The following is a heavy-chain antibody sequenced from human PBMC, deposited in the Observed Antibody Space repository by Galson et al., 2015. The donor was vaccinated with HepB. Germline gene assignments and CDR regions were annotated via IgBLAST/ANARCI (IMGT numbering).Heavy chain of an antibody. D-gene: IGHD4-17*01. Sequence: SVKVSCKASGYTFTRFPVNWVRQAPGQGLEWMGWINTNTGNPTYAQDFTGRFVFSLDTSVSTAYLQISGLKAEDTAVYYCAREAGYGDYDYWGQGTLVTVSS. CDR3: AREAGYGDYDY. V-gene: IGHV7-4-1*02. J-gene: IGHJ4*02. CDR2: INTNTGNP. CDR1: GYTFTRFP.